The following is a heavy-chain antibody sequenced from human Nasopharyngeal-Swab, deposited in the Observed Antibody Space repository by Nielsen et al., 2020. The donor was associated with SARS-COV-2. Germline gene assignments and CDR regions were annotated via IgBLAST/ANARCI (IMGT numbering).Heavy chain of an antibody. J-gene: IGHJ6*02. V-gene: IGHV3-53*01. CDR3: ARDGQSYGMDV. Sequence: VRQMPGKGLEWVSVIYSGGSTYYADSVKGRFTISRDNSKNTLYLQMNSLRAEDTAVYYCARDGQSYGMDVWGQGTTVTVSS. CDR2: IYSGGST.